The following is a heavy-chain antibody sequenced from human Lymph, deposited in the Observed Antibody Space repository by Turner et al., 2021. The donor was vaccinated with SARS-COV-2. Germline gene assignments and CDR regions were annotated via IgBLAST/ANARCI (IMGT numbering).Heavy chain of an antibody. J-gene: IGHJ3*02. CDR1: GFTFSSYA. V-gene: IGHV3-23*01. D-gene: IGHD3-10*01. Sequence: EVQLLESGGGLVQPGGSLILSCAASGFTFSSYAMSWVRQAPGKGVEWVSSISVSGGNTYYADSVKGRFTISRDNSKNTLYLQMNSLRVEDTAVYYCAKGVRGVIIPEAFDIWGQGTMVTISS. CDR2: ISVSGGNT. CDR3: AKGVRGVIIPEAFDI.